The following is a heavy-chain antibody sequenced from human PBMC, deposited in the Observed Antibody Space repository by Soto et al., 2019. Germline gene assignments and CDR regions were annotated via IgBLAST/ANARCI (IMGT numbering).Heavy chain of an antibody. CDR2: ISCDGSNK. V-gene: IGHV3-33*08. CDR1: GFTFRSYG. CDR3: SNAKDVEAGRQGWFDP. Sequence: PGGSLRLSCAAYGFTFRSYGLHWVRQAPGEGLEWVPGISCDGSNKYYADSVKGRFTISRDNSQNTLYLQMNSLRAEDTAVYYFSNAKDVEAGRQGWFDPWGQGTLVTVSS. D-gene: IGHD1-1*01. J-gene: IGHJ5*02.